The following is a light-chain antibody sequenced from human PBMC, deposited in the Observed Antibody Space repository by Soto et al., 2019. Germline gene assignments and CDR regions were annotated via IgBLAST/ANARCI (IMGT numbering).Light chain of an antibody. CDR1: QNIRNW. J-gene: IGKJ5*01. Sequence: GDSVTITCRASQNIRNWXAWXXQXPXXXPXXLIYDDSSLKSGVPARFSGSASGTEFTLTISSLQPDDFATYYCQQYNTYSTFGQGTRLEI. V-gene: IGKV1-5*01. CDR2: DDS. CDR3: QQYNTYST.